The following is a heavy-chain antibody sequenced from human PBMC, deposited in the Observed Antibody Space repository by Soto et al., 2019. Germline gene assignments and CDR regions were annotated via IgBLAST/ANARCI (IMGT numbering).Heavy chain of an antibody. CDR3: ARTFYYYDSSGYPDY. CDR2: IYYSGST. D-gene: IGHD3-22*01. J-gene: IGHJ4*02. Sequence: SETLSLTCTVSGGSISSYYWSWIRQPPGKGLEWIGYIYYSGSTNYNPSLKSRVTISVDTSKNQFSLKLSSVTAADTAVYYCARTFYYYDSSGYPDYWGQGTLVTVSS. CDR1: GGSISSYY. V-gene: IGHV4-59*08.